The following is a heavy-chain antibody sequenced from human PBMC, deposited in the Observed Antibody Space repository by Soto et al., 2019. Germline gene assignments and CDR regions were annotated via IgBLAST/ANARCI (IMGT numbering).Heavy chain of an antibody. CDR1: GFTFRSYW. V-gene: IGHV3-7*01. Sequence: GGSLRLSCGASGFTFRSYWMSWVRQAPGKGLEWVANINQDGSEKYYVDSVKGRFTISRDNAENSVYLQMNTLRAEDTAVYYCARDHIVATIVFEYWGLGTLVTVS. D-gene: IGHD5-12*01. CDR2: INQDGSEK. J-gene: IGHJ4*02. CDR3: ARDHIVATIVFEY.